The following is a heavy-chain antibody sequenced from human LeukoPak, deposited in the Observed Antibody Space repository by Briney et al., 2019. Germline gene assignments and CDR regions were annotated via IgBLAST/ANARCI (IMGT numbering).Heavy chain of an antibody. Sequence: GGSLRLSCAASGFTFNNYAMSWVRQAPGKGLEWVSIISGGAGSTYYADSLKGRFTISRDNSKNTLYLQTNSLRAEDTAMYYCARGMGASTYYFDYWGQGTLVTVSS. V-gene: IGHV3-23*01. CDR1: GFTFNNYA. J-gene: IGHJ4*02. CDR2: ISGGAGST. D-gene: IGHD3-16*01. CDR3: ARGMGASTYYFDY.